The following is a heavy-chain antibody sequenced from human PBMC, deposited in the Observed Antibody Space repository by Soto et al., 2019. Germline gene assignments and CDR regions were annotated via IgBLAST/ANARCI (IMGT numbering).Heavy chain of an antibody. CDR3: ARDPPVYDIFTQLDF. CDR2: VSTYNGDT. Sequence: GASVKVSCKASGYTFTSYGISWVRQAPGQGLAWMGWVSTYNGDTHYPQNFQGRVIMTTDTSPNTAYMELKSLRSDDTAIYFCARDPPVYDIFTQLDFWGQGTLVTVSS. D-gene: IGHD3-9*01. V-gene: IGHV1-18*01. J-gene: IGHJ4*02. CDR1: GYTFTSYG.